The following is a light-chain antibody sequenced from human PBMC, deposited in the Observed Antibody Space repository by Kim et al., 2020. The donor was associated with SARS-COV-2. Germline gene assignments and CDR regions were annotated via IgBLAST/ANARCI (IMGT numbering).Light chain of an antibody. CDR1: QSVNTY. CDR3: QQRNNWLT. CDR2: DAS. V-gene: IGKV3-11*01. Sequence: SLSPGERATRACRASQSVNTYLAWYQQKPGQAPRLLIYDASNRATGIPARFSGSGSGTDFTLTISSLEPEDFAVYYCQQRNNWLTFGGGTKVDIK. J-gene: IGKJ4*01.